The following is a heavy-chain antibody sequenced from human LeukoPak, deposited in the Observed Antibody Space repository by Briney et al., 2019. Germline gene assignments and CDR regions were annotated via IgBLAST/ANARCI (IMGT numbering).Heavy chain of an antibody. CDR1: GYTFTSYA. D-gene: IGHD2-15*01. CDR2: INTNTGNP. J-gene: IGHJ5*02. Sequence: ASVTVSCKASGYTFTSYAMNWVRQAPGQGLEWMGWINTNTGNPTYAQGFTGRFVFSLDTSVSTAYLQISSLKAEDTAVYYCAREYCSGGSCYHNWFDPWGQGTLVTVSS. CDR3: AREYCSGGSCYHNWFDP. V-gene: IGHV7-4-1*02.